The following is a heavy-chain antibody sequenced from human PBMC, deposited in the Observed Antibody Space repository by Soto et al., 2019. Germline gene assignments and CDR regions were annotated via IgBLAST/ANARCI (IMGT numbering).Heavy chain of an antibody. V-gene: IGHV2-5*01. CDR2: IYWNDDK. D-gene: IGHD3-16*01. CDR3: AHEIPYTRNWFDP. J-gene: IGHJ5*02. CDR1: GFSLRTSGVG. Sequence: QITLKESGPTLVKPSETLTLTCSFSGFSLRTSGVGVAWIRQPPGKALEWLALIYWNDDKRFSPSLRSSLSITKDTSKTQVVLTLTDVDPVDTDTYYCAHEIPYTRNWFDPWGQGTLVTVSS.